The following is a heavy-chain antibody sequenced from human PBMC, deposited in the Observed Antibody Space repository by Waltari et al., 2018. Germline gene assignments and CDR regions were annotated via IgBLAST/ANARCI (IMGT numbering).Heavy chain of an antibody. CDR2: MYFSGTK. V-gene: IGHV4-59*11. D-gene: IGHD3-22*01. CDR3: ARLPRGSVIIGAFDI. Sequence: VQLQESGPGLVKPSETLSLRCNVSGESIRSPFWSWIRQAPGKGLEWIGHMYFSGTKDYNPSLKSRVAISIDTSKNHFSLNLRSVTAADTAIYYCARLPRGSVIIGAFDIWGQGTQVTVSS. CDR1: GESIRSPF. J-gene: IGHJ3*02.